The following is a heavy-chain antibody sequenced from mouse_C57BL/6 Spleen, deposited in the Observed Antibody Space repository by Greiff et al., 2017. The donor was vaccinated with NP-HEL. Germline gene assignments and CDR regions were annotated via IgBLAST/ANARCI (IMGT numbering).Heavy chain of an antibody. J-gene: IGHJ1*03. D-gene: IGHD2-10*02. CDR3: TRGPSSYWYFDV. Sequence: EVQVVESGEGLVKPGGSLKLSCAASGFTFSSYAMSWVRQTPEKRLEWVAYISSGGDYIYYADTVKGRFTISRDNARNTLYLQMSSLKSEDTAMYYCTRGPSSYWYFDVWGTGTTVTVSS. CDR2: ISSGGDYI. CDR1: GFTFSSYA. V-gene: IGHV5-9-1*02.